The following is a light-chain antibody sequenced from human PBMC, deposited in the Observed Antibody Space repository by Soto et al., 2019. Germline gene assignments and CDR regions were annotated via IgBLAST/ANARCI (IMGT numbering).Light chain of an antibody. CDR3: LQSLQAPYS. CDR2: LGS. J-gene: IGKJ2*01. Sequence: DIVMTQSPLSLPVTPGEPASISCRSSQSLRHHNGYYYLDWYLQKPGQSPQVLIYLGSNRDSGVPDRVSGSGSGTVFTLKISRVEAEDVGVYYCLQSLQAPYSFGQGTKLEIK. V-gene: IGKV2-28*01. CDR1: QSLRHHNGYYY.